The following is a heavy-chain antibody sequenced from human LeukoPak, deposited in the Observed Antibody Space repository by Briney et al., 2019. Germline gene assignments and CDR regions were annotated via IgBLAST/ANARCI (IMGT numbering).Heavy chain of an antibody. CDR2: ISAYNGNT. V-gene: IGHV1-18*01. CDR1: GYTFTSYG. Sequence: ASVKVSCKASGYTFTSYGISWVRQAPGQGLEWMGWISAYNGNTNYAQKLQGRVTMTTDTSTSTVYMELSSLRSEDTAVYYCARPSGYYSYFDYWGQGTLVTVSS. CDR3: ARPSGYYSYFDY. J-gene: IGHJ4*02. D-gene: IGHD3-22*01.